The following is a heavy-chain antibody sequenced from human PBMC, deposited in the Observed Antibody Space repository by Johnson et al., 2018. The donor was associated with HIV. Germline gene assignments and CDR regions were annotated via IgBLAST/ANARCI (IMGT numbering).Heavy chain of an antibody. Sequence: VESGGGLVQPGGSLRLSCVASGFTFSSYWMTWVRQAPGKGLEWVANIKQDGSEKYYVDSVKGRFTISRDNAKNSLYLQMNSLRAEDTAVYYCARGPLLWRAFDIWGQGTMVSVAS. CDR3: ARGPLLWRAFDI. D-gene: IGHD3-10*01. CDR2: IKQDGSEK. V-gene: IGHV3-7*05. CDR1: GFTFSSYW. J-gene: IGHJ3*02.